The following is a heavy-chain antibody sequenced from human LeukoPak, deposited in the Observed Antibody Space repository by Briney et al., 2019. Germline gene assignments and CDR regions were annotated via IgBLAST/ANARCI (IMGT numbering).Heavy chain of an antibody. CDR1: GYTFTRYG. CDR2: ISAYKGNT. J-gene: IGHJ4*02. D-gene: IGHD6-19*01. CDR3: ARGSVAGTSDY. V-gene: IGHV1-18*01. Sequence: ASVKVSSKGSGYTFTRYGISWVRQAPRHELEWMGWISAYKGNTNYAQKRQGRVTMTTDTSASTAYMELRSLRSDDTAVYYCARGSVAGTSDYWGQGTLVTVSS.